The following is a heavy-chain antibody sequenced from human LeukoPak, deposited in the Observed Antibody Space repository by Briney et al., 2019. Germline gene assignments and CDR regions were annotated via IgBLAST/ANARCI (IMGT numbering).Heavy chain of an antibody. CDR1: GYTLTELS. CDR2: FDPEDGET. Sequence: ASAKVSCKVSGYTLTELSMHWVRQAPGKGLEWMGGFDPEDGETIYAQKFQGRVTMTEDTSTDTAYMELSSLRSEDTAVYYCATGIVVVPAAIGFDYWGQGSLVTVSS. CDR3: ATGIVVVPAAIGFDY. D-gene: IGHD2-2*01. V-gene: IGHV1-24*01. J-gene: IGHJ4*02.